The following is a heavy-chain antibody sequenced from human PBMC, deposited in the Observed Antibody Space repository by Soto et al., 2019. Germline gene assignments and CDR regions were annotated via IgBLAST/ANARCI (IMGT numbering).Heavy chain of an antibody. D-gene: IGHD4-17*01. CDR1: GGSFSCYY. CDR3: ARHDYGDYLYDY. J-gene: IGHJ4*02. CDR2: INHSGST. V-gene: IGHV4-34*01. Sequence: PSETLSLTCAVYGGSFSCYYWSWIRQPPGKGLEWIGEINHSGSTNYNPSLKSRVTISVDTSKNQFSLKLSSVTAADTAVYYCARHDYGDYLYDYWGQGTLVTVSS.